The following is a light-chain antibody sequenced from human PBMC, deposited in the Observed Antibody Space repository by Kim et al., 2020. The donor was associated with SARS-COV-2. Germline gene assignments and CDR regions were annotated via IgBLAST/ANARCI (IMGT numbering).Light chain of an antibody. CDR3: YSAADNNLV. CDR2: KDS. J-gene: IGLJ3*02. V-gene: IGLV3-27*01. Sequence: SVYPGQTARITCSGDVLAKKYARWFQQKPGQAPVLVIYKDSERPSGIPERFSGSSSGTTVTLTISGAQVEDEADYYCYSAADNNLVFGGGTKLTVL. CDR1: VLAKKY.